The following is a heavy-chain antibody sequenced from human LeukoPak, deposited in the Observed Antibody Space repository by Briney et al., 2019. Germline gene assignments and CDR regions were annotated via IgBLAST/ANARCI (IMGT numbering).Heavy chain of an antibody. CDR2: IYYSGTT. CDR3: ARGVYIAAAQYGY. V-gene: IGHV4-59*01. J-gene: IGHJ4*02. Sequence: PSETLSLTCTVSGGSTSSYYWSWIRQPPGKGLEWIGYIYYSGTTNYNPSLKGRVTISVDTSKNQFSLKLSSVTAADTAVYYCARGVYIAAAQYGYWGQGTLVTVSS. CDR1: GGSTSSYY. D-gene: IGHD6-13*01.